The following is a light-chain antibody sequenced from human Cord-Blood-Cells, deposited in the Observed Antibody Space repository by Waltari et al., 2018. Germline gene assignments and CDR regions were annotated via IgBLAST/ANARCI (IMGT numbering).Light chain of an antibody. Sequence: EMELPQSPGTLSLSPGERATLSCRASQSVSSSYLDWYQQKPGQAPRLLIYGASSRATGIPDRFSGGGSGTDFALTISRLEPEDFAVYYCQQYGSSPQSLGQGTKLEIK. CDR2: GAS. V-gene: IGKV3-20*01. CDR1: QSVSSSY. J-gene: IGKJ2*01. CDR3: QQYGSSPQS.